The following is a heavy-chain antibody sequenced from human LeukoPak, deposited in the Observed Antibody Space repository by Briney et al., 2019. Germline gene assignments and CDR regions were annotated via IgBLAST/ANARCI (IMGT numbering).Heavy chain of an antibody. D-gene: IGHD2-2*01. CDR1: GFTFSSYW. J-gene: IGHJ4*02. Sequence: GGSLRLSCAASGFTFSSYWVSWVRQAPGKGLEWVANIKQDGSEKYYVDSVKGRFTISRDNAKNSLYLQMNSLRAEDTAVYYCARVKSVPAARDSSLGIDYWGQGTLVSVSS. CDR3: ARVKSVPAARDSSLGIDY. CDR2: IKQDGSEK. V-gene: IGHV3-7*01.